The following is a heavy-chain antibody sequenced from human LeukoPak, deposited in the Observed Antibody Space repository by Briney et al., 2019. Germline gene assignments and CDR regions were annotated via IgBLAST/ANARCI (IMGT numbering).Heavy chain of an antibody. D-gene: IGHD3-22*01. CDR2: INHSGST. J-gene: IGHJ6*03. V-gene: IGHV4-34*01. CDR3: AREEIYYYDSKQAYYYMDV. CDR1: GGSFSGYY. Sequence: SETLSLTCALYGGSFSGYYWSWIRQPPGKGLEWIGEINHSGSTNYNPSLKSRVTISADTSKNQFSLQLNSVTPEDTAVYYCAREEIYYYDSKQAYYYMDVWGKGTTVTVSS.